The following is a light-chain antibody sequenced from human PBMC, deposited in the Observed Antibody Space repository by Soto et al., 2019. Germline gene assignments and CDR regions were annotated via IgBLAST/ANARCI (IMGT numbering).Light chain of an antibody. Sequence: SYELTQPPSVSVAPGQTARITCGGNNIGSKSVHWYQQKPGQAPVLVVYDDRDRPSGIPERFSGSNSGNTATLTISRVEAGDEADYYCQVWDSSSDHPGVVFGGGTKLTVL. CDR1: NIGSKS. V-gene: IGLV3-21*02. J-gene: IGLJ2*01. CDR3: QVWDSSSDHPGVV. CDR2: DDR.